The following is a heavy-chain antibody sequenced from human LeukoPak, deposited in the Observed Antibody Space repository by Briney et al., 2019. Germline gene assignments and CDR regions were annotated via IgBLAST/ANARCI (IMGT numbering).Heavy chain of an antibody. Sequence: GGSLRLSCAASGFTFSECWMSWVGQAPGKGLEWVANMNQDGSEINYVPSMKGRFTISRDNARNSLYLKMNSLRAEDTAVYYCARDGIVIRFGGQDVWGQGTTVTVS. CDR1: GFTFSECW. V-gene: IGHV3-7*01. D-gene: IGHD3-16*01. J-gene: IGHJ6*02. CDR2: MNQDGSEI. CDR3: ARDGIVIRFGGQDV.